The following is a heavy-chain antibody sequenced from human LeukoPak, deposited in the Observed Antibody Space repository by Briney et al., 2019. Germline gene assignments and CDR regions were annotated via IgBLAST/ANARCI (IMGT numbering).Heavy chain of an antibody. CDR3: TTDSAAGRAVTTDMDV. CDR2: ISSSSSYI. Sequence: GGSLRLSCAASGFTFSSYSMNWVRQAPGKGLEWVSSISSSSSYIYYADSVKGRFTISRDNAKNSLYLQMNSLRAEDTAVYYCTTDSAAGRAVTTDMDVWGKGTTVTVSS. CDR1: GFTFSSYS. J-gene: IGHJ6*03. D-gene: IGHD4-17*01. V-gene: IGHV3-21*01.